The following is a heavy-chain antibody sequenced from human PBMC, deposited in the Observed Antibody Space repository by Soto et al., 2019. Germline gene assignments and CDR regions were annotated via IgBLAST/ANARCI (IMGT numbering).Heavy chain of an antibody. J-gene: IGHJ2*01. V-gene: IGHV3-53*01. CDR2: IYSGGDT. Sequence: EVQLVESGGGLIQPGGSLRLSCAASWLNVSTHYMSWVRQAPGKGLEWVSVIYSGGDTSYADSVKGRFTISGENSKNTVFLQMNSLRVEDTAVYYCARDWGGNAGLHWYFDLWGRGTLVTVSS. CDR1: WLNVSTHY. D-gene: IGHD3-16*01. CDR3: ARDWGGNAGLHWYFDL.